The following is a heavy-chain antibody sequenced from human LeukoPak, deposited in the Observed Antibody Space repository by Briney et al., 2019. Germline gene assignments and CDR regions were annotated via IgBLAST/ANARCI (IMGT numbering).Heavy chain of an antibody. V-gene: IGHV4-39*01. CDR2: IYYSGST. CDR3: ARRLTEYCTKGVCYWFDY. CDR1: GGSISSSSYY. D-gene: IGHD2-8*01. Sequence: SETLSLTCTVSGGSISSSSYYWRWLRHPPGKGLEWIGRIYYSGSTYYNPSLKSRVTISVDTSKNQFSLKLRSVTAADTAVYYCARRLTEYCTKGVCYWFDYWGRGTLVTVS. J-gene: IGHJ4*02.